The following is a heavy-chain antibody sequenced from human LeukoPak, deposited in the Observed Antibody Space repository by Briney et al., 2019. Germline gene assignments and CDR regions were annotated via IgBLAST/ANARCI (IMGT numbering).Heavy chain of an antibody. CDR3: ATPVVIAILENFDY. J-gene: IGHJ4*02. CDR1: GFTLSIYA. CDR2: ISYDGSQK. D-gene: IGHD2-21*01. V-gene: IGHV3-30-3*01. Sequence: GGSLRLSCAASGFTLSIYAMHWVRQAPGKGLEWVAIISYDGSQKYYAESLKGRFTISRENSKNTLYLQMNSLRVEDTAVYYCATPVVIAILENFDYWGQGTLVTVSS.